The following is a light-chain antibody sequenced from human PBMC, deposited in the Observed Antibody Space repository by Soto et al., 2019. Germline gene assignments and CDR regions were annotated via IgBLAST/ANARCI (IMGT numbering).Light chain of an antibody. J-gene: IGKJ3*01. CDR1: QSLLHSDGYNY. CDR3: MQLLQTPVT. Sequence: DIVMTQSPLSLPVTPGEPASISCRSSQSLLHSDGYNYLDWYLQKPGQSPQLLIQLGSMRDSGVPAMFSGSVSGTDFTLKISRVEAEDVGVYYCMQLLQTPVTVGPGNKVDI. V-gene: IGKV2-28*01. CDR2: LGS.